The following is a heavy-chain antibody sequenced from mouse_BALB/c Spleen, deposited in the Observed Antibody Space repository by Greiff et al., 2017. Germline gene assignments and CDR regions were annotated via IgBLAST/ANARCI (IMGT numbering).Heavy chain of an antibody. CDR2: IWSGGST. J-gene: IGHJ1*01. Sequence: VMLVESGPGLVQPSQSLSITCTVSGFSLTSYGVHWVRQSPGKGLVWLGVIWSGGSTDYNAAFISRLSISKDNSKSQVFFKMNSLQANDTAIYYCARKNYGYGYFDVWGAGTTVTVSS. D-gene: IGHD1-1*01. CDR3: ARKNYGYGYFDV. CDR1: GFSLTSYG. V-gene: IGHV2-2*02.